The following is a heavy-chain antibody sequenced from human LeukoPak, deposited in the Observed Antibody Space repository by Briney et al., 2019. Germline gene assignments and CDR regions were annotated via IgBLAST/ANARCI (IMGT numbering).Heavy chain of an antibody. J-gene: IGHJ4*02. CDR1: GFTFSGSA. D-gene: IGHD2-2*01. Sequence: PGGSLRLSCAAYGFTFSGSAIHWVRQASGKGLEWVGRIRDKANSYATAYIASVKGRFTISRDDSKNTAYLQMSSLKTEDTAAYYCTRWDCTTTGCYPFDYWGQGTLVTVSS. CDR3: TRWDCTTTGCYPFDY. CDR2: IRDKANSYAT. V-gene: IGHV3-73*01.